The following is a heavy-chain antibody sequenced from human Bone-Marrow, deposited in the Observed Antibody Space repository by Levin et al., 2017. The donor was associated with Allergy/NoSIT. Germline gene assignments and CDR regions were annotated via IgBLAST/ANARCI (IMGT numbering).Heavy chain of an antibody. J-gene: IGHJ4*02. D-gene: IGHD5-12*01. Sequence: PGGSLRLSCAASGFTFSRYGMHWVRQAPGKGLQWVAAISYDGSQKHYGDSVKGRFTISRDNFNNMLYLHMNSLRAEDTAVYHCASRPRGRGYNNDVGDYLDQWGQGTLVTVSS. CDR2: ISYDGSQK. CDR3: ASRPRGRGYNNDVGDYLDQ. V-gene: IGHV3-30*04. CDR1: GFTFSRYG.